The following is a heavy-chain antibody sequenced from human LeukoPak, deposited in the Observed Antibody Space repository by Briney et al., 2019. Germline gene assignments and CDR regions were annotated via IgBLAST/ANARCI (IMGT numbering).Heavy chain of an antibody. CDR2: MNPSSGNT. CDR3: ARDHGMITFGGVIVAYYFDY. V-gene: IGHV1-8*01. Sequence: ASVKVSCKASGYSFSSYDINWVRQATGQGLEWMGWMNPSSGNTGSAQKFQGRVTITRDTSASTAYMELSSLRSEDMAVYYCARDHGMITFGGVIVAYYFDYWGQGTLVTVSS. D-gene: IGHD3-16*02. J-gene: IGHJ4*02. CDR1: GYSFSSYD.